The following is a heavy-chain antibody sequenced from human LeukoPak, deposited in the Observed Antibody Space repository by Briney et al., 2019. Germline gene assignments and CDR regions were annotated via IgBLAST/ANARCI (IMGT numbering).Heavy chain of an antibody. V-gene: IGHV4-39*07. CDR1: DGSVSSSNYY. D-gene: IGHD1-14*01. J-gene: IGHJ4*02. Sequence: SETLSLTCTVSDGSVSSSNYYWGWIRQPPGKGLEWIGSFYYSGSTYYNPSLKSQVTISVDTSKNQFSLKLSSVTAADTAVYYCARVRRYFVVYWGQGTLVTVSS. CDR3: ARVRRYFVVY. CDR2: FYYSGST.